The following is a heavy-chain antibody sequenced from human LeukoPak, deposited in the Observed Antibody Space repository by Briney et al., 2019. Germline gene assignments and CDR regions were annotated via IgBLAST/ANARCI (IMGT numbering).Heavy chain of an antibody. V-gene: IGHV3-21*01. CDR3: ARDSGCSSTSCYYYYGMDV. Sequence: GVLRLSCAASGFTFSSYSMNWVRQAPGKGLEWVSSISSSSSYIYYADSVKGRFTISRDNAKNSLYLQMNSLRAEDTAVYYCARDSGCSSTSCYYYYGMDVWGQGTTVTVSS. J-gene: IGHJ6*01. D-gene: IGHD2-2*01. CDR1: GFTFSSYS. CDR2: ISSSSSYI.